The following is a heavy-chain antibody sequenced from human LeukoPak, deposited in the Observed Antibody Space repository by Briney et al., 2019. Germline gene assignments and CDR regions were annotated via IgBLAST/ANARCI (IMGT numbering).Heavy chain of an antibody. J-gene: IGHJ4*02. V-gene: IGHV3-23*01. CDR3: AKGSAAAPPYYFPY. Sequence: GGSLRLSCAASGFTFSSYAMSWVRQAPGKGLEWVSAITGGGDDTYHADSVKGRFTISRDNSRNTLYLQMNSLRAEDAAVYYCAKGSAAAPPYYFPYWGQGPLVTVSS. CDR1: GFTFSSYA. CDR2: ITGGGDDT. D-gene: IGHD6-6*01.